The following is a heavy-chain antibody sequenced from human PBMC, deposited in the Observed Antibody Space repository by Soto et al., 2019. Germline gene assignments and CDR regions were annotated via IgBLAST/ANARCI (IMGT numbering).Heavy chain of an antibody. CDR2: IYYSGST. Sequence: QVQLQESGPGLVKPSETLSLTCTVSGGSVSSGNYYWSWIRQPPGKRLEWIGYIYYSGSTNYNPSLKSRVTIPVDTSKNQFSLKLSSVTAADTAVYYCASYSSGWYDVSYWGQGTLVTVSS. CDR3: ASYSSGWYDVSY. J-gene: IGHJ4*02. D-gene: IGHD6-19*01. CDR1: GGSVSSGNYY. V-gene: IGHV4-61*01.